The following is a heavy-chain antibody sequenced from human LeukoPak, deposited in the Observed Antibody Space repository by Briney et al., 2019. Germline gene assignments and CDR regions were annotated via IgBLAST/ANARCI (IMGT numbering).Heavy chain of an antibody. CDR2: IYSGGST. J-gene: IGHJ4*02. CDR1: GFTVSSNY. CDR3: ARVPAAKYYFDY. D-gene: IGHD2-2*01. V-gene: IGHV3-53*01. Sequence: GGSLRLSCAASGFTVSSNYMSWVRQAPGKGLEWVSVIYSGGSTYYADSVKGRFTISRDNSKNTLYLQMNSLRAEDTAVYYCARVPAAKYYFDYWGQGTLVTVSS.